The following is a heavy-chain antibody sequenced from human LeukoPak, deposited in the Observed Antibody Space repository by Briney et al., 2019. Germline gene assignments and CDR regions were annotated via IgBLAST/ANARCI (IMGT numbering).Heavy chain of an antibody. J-gene: IGHJ4*02. CDR2: ISGSGGSI. CDR3: AKDRVSYYYDSSGYYHFDY. V-gene: IGHV3-23*01. CDR1: GFTFSSYA. D-gene: IGHD3-22*01. Sequence: GGSLRLSCAASGFTFSSYAMSWVRQAPGKGLEWVSAISGSGGSIYYADSVKGRFTISRDNSKNTLYLQMNSLRAEDTAVYYCAKDRVSYYYDSSGYYHFDYWGQGNLVTVSS.